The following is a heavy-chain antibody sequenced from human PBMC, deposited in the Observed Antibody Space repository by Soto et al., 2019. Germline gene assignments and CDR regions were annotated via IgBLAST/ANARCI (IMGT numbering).Heavy chain of an antibody. CDR2: IIPIFGTA. CDR3: ARYASARITGTIRYNWFDP. Sequence: GASVKVSCKASGGTFSSYAIRWVRQAPGQGLEWMGGIIPIFGTANYAQKFQGRVTITADESTSTAYMELSSLRSEDTAVYYCARYASARITGTIRYNWFDPWGQGTLVTVYS. V-gene: IGHV1-69*13. D-gene: IGHD1-20*01. J-gene: IGHJ5*02. CDR1: GGTFSSYA.